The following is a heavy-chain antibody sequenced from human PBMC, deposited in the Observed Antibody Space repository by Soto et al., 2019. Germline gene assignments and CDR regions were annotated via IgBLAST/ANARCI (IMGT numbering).Heavy chain of an antibody. J-gene: IGHJ5*02. V-gene: IGHV4-34*01. CDR1: GGSFSGYY. Sequence: SETLSLTCAVYGGSFSGYYWSWIRQPPGKGLEWIGEINHSGSTNYNPSLKSRVTISVDTSKNQFSLKLGSVTAADTAVYYCARAGDIVVVVDWFDPWGQGTLVTVSS. CDR2: INHSGST. D-gene: IGHD2-15*01. CDR3: ARAGDIVVVVDWFDP.